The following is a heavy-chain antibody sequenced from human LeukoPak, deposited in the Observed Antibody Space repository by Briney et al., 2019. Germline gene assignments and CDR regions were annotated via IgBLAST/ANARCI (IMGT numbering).Heavy chain of an antibody. CDR2: VIPIFGTA. J-gene: IGHJ4*02. CDR3: ARGWSSVAGTLLY. CDR1: GGTFSSYA. Sequence: ASVKVSCKASGGTFSSYAISWVRQAPGQGLEWMGGVIPIFGTANYAQKFQGRVTITADESTSTAYMELSSLRSEDTAVYYCARGWSSVAGTLLYWGQGTLVTVSS. D-gene: IGHD6-19*01. V-gene: IGHV1-69*13.